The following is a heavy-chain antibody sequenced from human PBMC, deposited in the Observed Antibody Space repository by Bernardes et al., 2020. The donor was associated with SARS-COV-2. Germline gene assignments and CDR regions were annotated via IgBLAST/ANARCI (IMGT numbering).Heavy chain of an antibody. CDR1: GFTFSAYT. J-gene: IGHJ4*02. V-gene: IGHV3-23*01. CDR2: VDGGDGTTT. D-gene: IGHD3-10*01. Sequence: GGSLRLSCATSGFTFSAYTMIWVRQAPGKGLEWVSAVDGGDGTTTRYADSVQGRFSISRDNSRGTLFLHMDSLRSEDSAVYYCAGERTSSRKLDYWGQGTRVTVSS. CDR3: AGERTSSRKLDY.